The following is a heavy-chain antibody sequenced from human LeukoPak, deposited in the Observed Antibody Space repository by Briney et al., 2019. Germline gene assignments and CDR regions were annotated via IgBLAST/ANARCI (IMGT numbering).Heavy chain of an antibody. J-gene: IGHJ4*02. CDR1: GFTFSGYS. V-gene: IGHV3-23*01. D-gene: IGHD2-15*01. Sequence: GGSLRLSCAASGFTFSGYSMSWVRQAPGKGPEWVAFISDNGLRTYYLESVKGLFTISRDDSKNTLYLQMNSLRVEDTAVYYCARDRIGKYSIDYWGQGTLVTVSS. CDR2: ISDNGLRT. CDR3: ARDRIGKYSIDY.